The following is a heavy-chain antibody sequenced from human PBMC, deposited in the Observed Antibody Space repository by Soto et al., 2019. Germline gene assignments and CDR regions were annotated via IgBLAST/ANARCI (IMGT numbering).Heavy chain of an antibody. Sequence: SETLSLTCTVPGGSNVRDVYYWRWIRQHPGKGLEWIAYISYSGSSYSNPSLKSRVTISADTSKNHFSLRLTSVTAADTAVYFCARATPAGSADFWGQGTLVTVS. D-gene: IGHD2-2*01. J-gene: IGHJ4*02. V-gene: IGHV4-31*03. CDR3: ARATPAGSADF. CDR2: ISYSGSS. CDR1: GGSNVRDVYY.